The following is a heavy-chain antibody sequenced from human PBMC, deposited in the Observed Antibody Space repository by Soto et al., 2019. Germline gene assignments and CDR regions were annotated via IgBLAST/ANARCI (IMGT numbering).Heavy chain of an antibody. CDR1: GFSLSFSGVG. CDR2: IYWNDDK. J-gene: IGHJ4*02. D-gene: IGHD6-19*01. Sequence: QITLEESGPTLVKPTQPLTLTCTFSGFSLSFSGVGVGWIRQPPGKALEWLAVIYWNDDKRYSPSLKNRLTITKDTSKNQVVLTMTNMDPVDTGTHYCAHTVYSSGWFEYWGQGTLVTVSS. CDR3: AHTVYSSGWFEY. V-gene: IGHV2-5*01.